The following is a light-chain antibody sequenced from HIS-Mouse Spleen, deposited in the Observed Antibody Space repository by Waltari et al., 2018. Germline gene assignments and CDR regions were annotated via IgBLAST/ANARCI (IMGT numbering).Light chain of an antibody. J-gene: IGLJ3*02. V-gene: IGLV3-19*01. CDR2: GKN. CDR1: SLRSYY. Sequence: SSELTQDPAVSVALGQTVRITCQGDSLRSYYASWYQQKPGQAPVLVIYGKNNRPSGIPDRCSGYSSGNTASLTITGAQAEDEADYYCNSRDSSGNHWVFGGGTKLTVL. CDR3: NSRDSSGNHWV.